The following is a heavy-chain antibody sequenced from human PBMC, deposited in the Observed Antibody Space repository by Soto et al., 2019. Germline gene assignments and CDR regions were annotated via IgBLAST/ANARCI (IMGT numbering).Heavy chain of an antibody. CDR3: ARTPCGDNVDD. J-gene: IGHJ4*02. V-gene: IGHV1-8*01. CDR1: GYTFTSYD. D-gene: IGHD4-17*01. Sequence: QVRLVQSGAEVKKPGASVKVSCKASGYTFTSYDINWVRQATGQGPEGMGWMNPNSGNTGYAQKFQGRVTITRNTAISTAYIELSSLRSEDTTVYYCARTPCGDNVDDWGEGTLGTVSS. CDR2: MNPNSGNT.